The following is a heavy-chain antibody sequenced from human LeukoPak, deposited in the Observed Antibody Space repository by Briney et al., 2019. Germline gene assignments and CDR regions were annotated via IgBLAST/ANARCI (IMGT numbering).Heavy chain of an antibody. CDR1: GGSISSGGYY. Sequence: TSETLSLTCTVSGGSISSGGYYWSWIRQHPGKGLEWIGYIYYSGSTYYNPSLKSRVTISVDTSKNQFSLKLSSVTAADTAVYYCARVYGDSYLDFDYWGQGTLVTVSS. V-gene: IGHV4-31*03. J-gene: IGHJ4*02. CDR2: IYYSGST. D-gene: IGHD4-17*01. CDR3: ARVYGDSYLDFDY.